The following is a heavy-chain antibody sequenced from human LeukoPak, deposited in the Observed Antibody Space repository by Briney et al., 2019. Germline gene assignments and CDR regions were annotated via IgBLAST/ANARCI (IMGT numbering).Heavy chain of an antibody. CDR1: GGSISSGGYS. CDR3: ARDAGLGFDY. D-gene: IGHD3-10*01. CDR2: IYHSGST. V-gene: IGHV4-30-2*01. Sequence: SETLSLTCAVSGGSISSGGYSWSWIRQPPGKGLEWIGYIYHSGSTYYNPSLKSRVTISVARSKNQFSLKLSSVTAADTAVYYCARDAGLGFDYWGQGTLVTVSS. J-gene: IGHJ4*02.